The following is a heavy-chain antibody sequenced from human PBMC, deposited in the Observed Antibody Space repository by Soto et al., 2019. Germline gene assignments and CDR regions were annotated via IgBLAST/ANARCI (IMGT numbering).Heavy chain of an antibody. J-gene: IGHJ4*02. Sequence: EVQLLESGGGLVKPGGSLRLSCAASGFTFSSHAMIWVRQAPGRGLEWVAGIDGSGDITYAADPVRGRFTISRDNSKSTLYLQMNSLTVGDTSIYYCAKEPAPYHWGQGVLVTVSS. CDR3: AKEPAPYH. V-gene: IGHV3-23*01. CDR2: IDGSGDIT. D-gene: IGHD3-10*01. CDR1: GFTFSSHA.